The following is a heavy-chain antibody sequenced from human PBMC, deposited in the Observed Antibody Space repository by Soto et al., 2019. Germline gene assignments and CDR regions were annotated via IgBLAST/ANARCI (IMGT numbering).Heavy chain of an antibody. CDR3: VRDRGQPDAFDI. D-gene: IGHD1-1*01. CDR2: MNRDGTNI. Sequence: GGSLRLSCAASEFTFNVYWVHWVRQAPGKGLVWVAHMNRDGTNINYADSVKGRFTISRDHAKNALYPQMNSLRVEDTAVYYCVRDRGQPDAFDIWGQGTVVTVSS. CDR1: EFTFNVYW. V-gene: IGHV3-74*01. J-gene: IGHJ3*02.